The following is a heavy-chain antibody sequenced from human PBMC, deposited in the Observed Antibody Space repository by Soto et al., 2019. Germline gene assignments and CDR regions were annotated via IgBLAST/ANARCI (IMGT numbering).Heavy chain of an antibody. J-gene: IGHJ6*02. D-gene: IGHD3-3*01. CDR2: ISYDGSNK. Sequence: PGGSLRLSCAASGFTFSSYGIHWVRQAPGKGLEWVALISYDGSNKYYADSVKGRFTISRDNSKNTLYLQMNSLRAEDTAMYYCARDAWYGYYTDYYGMDVWGQGTTVTVSS. CDR3: ARDAWYGYYTDYYGMDV. V-gene: IGHV3-30*03. CDR1: GFTFSSYG.